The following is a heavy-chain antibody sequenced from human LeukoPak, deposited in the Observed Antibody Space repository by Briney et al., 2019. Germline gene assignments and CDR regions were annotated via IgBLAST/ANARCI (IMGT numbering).Heavy chain of an antibody. CDR2: ISSNGGST. V-gene: IGHV3-64D*06. J-gene: IGHJ6*02. CDR1: GFTFSSYA. D-gene: IGHD2-2*01. CDR3: VKGSGDIVVVPAADAGMDV. Sequence: GGSLGLSRSASGFTFSSYAMHWVRQAPGKGLEYVSAISSNGGSTYYADSVKGRFTISRDNSKNTLYLQMSNLRAEDTAVYYCVKGSGDIVVVPAADAGMDVWGQGTTVTVSS.